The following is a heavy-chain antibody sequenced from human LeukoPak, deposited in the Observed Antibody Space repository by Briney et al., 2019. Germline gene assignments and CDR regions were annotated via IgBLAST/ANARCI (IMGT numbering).Heavy chain of an antibody. D-gene: IGHD3-10*01. CDR3: ARDLLWFRELSASGY. J-gene: IGHJ4*02. Sequence: GASVKVSCKASGYTFTSYGISWVRQAPGQGLEWMGWISAYNGNTNYAQKLQGRVTMTTDTSTSTAYMELRSLRSDDTAVYYCARDLLWFRELSASGYWGQRTLVTVSS. V-gene: IGHV1-18*01. CDR2: ISAYNGNT. CDR1: GYTFTSYG.